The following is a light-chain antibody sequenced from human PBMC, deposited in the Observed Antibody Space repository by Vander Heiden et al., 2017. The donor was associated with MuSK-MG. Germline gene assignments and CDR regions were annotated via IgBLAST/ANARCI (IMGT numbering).Light chain of an antibody. CDR2: DAS. CDR3: QQYDNLPLT. Sequence: DIPMTQSPSSLSASVGDRVTITCQASQDISNYLNWYQQKPGKAPKLLIYDASNLETGVPSRFSGSGSGTDLTFTISSLQPEDIETYYCQQYDNLPLTFGGGTKVEIK. V-gene: IGKV1-33*01. CDR1: QDISNY. J-gene: IGKJ4*01.